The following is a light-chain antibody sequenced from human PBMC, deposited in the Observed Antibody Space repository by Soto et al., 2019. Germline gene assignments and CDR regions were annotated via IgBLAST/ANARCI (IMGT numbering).Light chain of an antibody. J-gene: IGKJ1*01. CDR3: QQYNDYSAWT. CDR1: QDISNY. V-gene: IGKV1-33*01. Sequence: DIQMTQSPSSLSASVGDRVTITCQASQDISNYLNWYQQKPGKAPKLLIYDASNLETGVPSRFSGSGSGTEFTLTISSLRPDDFATYYCQQYNDYSAWTFGQGTKVEIK. CDR2: DAS.